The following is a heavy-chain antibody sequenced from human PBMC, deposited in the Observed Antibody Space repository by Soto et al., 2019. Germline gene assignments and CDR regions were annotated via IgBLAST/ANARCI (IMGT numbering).Heavy chain of an antibody. V-gene: IGHV3-23*01. D-gene: IGHD2-15*01. CDR1: GFTFSSYA. J-gene: IGHJ6*04. CDR3: ARDDVLCDGGRCYGVPLDV. CDR2: ISGSGGST. Sequence: GGSLRLSCAASGFTFSSYAMSWVRQAPGKGLERVSAISGSGGSTYYADSVKGRFTISRDTSENTLHLQMDSLRAEDTAVYYCARDDVLCDGGRCYGVPLDVWGKGTKVTVSS.